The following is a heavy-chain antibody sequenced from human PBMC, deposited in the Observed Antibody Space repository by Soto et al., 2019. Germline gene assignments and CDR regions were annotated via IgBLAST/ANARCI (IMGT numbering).Heavy chain of an antibody. CDR3: ARETRYGDYDRNDY. CDR1: GFTFSDYY. J-gene: IGHJ4*02. D-gene: IGHD4-17*01. CDR2: ISSSSSYT. Sequence: GGSLRLSCAASGFTFSDYYMSWIRQAPGKGLEWVSYISSSSSYTNYADPVKGRFTISRDNAKNSLYLQMNSLRAEDTAVYYCARETRYGDYDRNDYWGQGTLVTVSS. V-gene: IGHV3-11*06.